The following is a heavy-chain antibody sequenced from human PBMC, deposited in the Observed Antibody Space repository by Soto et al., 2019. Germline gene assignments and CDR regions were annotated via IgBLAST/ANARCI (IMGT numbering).Heavy chain of an antibody. D-gene: IGHD2-15*01. J-gene: IGHJ4*01. CDR3: ARGKTYCTGGSCSGHFDS. Sequence: SETLSLTCAVYGGSFIGYYWSWRRQPPGKGLEWIGEINDSGSTNYNPSLKSRVTMSVDTSKNQFSLNLNSVTAADTAVYYCARGKTYCTGGSCSGHFDSWGQGTLVTVSS. CDR2: INDSGST. CDR1: GGSFIGYY. V-gene: IGHV4-34*01.